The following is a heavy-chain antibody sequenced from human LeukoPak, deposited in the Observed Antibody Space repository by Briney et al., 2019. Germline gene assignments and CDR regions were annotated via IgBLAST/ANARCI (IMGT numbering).Heavy chain of an antibody. J-gene: IGHJ4*02. Sequence: GGSLRLSCAASGFTFSSYGMHWVRQAPGKGLEWVSSISSSSSYIYYADSVKGRFTISRDNAKNSLYLQMNSLRAEDTAVYYCARGVGGNRQNWGQGTLVTVSS. V-gene: IGHV3-21*01. CDR2: ISSSSSYI. CDR3: ARGVGGNRQN. D-gene: IGHD4-23*01. CDR1: GFTFSSYG.